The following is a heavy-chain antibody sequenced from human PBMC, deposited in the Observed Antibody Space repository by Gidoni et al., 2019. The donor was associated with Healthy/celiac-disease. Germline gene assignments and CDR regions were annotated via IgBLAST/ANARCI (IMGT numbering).Heavy chain of an antibody. V-gene: IGHV6-1*01. J-gene: IGHJ2*01. CDR3: ARGPVMRTGEGNWYFDL. CDR1: GDSVSSNSAA. CDR2: TYYRSKWYN. Sequence: QVQRQQSGPGLVKPSQPLSLTCAISGDSVSSNSAAWNWIRQSPSRGLEWLGRTYYRSKWYNYYAVSVKSRITINPDTSKNQFSLQLNSVTPEDTAVYYCARGPVMRTGEGNWYFDLWGRGTLVTVSS. D-gene: IGHD7-27*01.